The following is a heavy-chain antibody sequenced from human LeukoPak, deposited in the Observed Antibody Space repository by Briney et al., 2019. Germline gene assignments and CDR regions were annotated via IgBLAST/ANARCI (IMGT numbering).Heavy chain of an antibody. CDR2: ISGSSTTI. D-gene: IGHD2-2*01. Sequence: PGGSLRLSCAASGFTFSIYTMTWVRQAPGKGLEWVSYISGSSTTIYYADSVKGRFTISRDNAKNSLYLQMNSLRDEDTAVYYCGRDVLSYGASGADFWGRGTLVTVSS. CDR3: GRDVLSYGASGADF. CDR1: GFTFSIYT. J-gene: IGHJ4*02. V-gene: IGHV3-48*02.